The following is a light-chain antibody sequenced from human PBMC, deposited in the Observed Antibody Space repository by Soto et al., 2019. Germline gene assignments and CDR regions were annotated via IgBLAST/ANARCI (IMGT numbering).Light chain of an antibody. CDR3: QHYDNLLLFT. CDR1: QDISNY. CDR2: DAS. V-gene: IGKV1-33*01. J-gene: IGKJ3*01. Sequence: DIQMTQSPSSLSASVGDRVTITCQASQDISNYLNWYQQKPWKAPKLLIYDASNLETGVPSRFSGSGSGTDFTFTISSLQPEDIATYYCQHYDNLLLFTFGPGTKVDIK.